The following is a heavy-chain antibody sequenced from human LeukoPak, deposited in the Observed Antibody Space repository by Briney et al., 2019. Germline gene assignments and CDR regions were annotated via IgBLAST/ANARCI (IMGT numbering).Heavy chain of an antibody. CDR2: TYYRSKWYN. D-gene: IGHD6-13*01. V-gene: IGHV6-1*01. CDR3: ARGNVAAAGRAFDY. CDR1: GDSVSSNSAA. Sequence: SQTLSLTCAISGDSVSSNSAAWNWIRQSPSRGLEWLGRTYYRSKWYNDYAVSVKSRIIINPETSKNQFSLQLSSVTPEDTAVYYCARGNVAAAGRAFDYWGQGTLVTVSS. J-gene: IGHJ4*02.